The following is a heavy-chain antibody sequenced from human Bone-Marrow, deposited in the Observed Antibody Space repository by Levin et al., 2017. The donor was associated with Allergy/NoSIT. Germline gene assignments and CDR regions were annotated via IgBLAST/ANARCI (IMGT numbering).Heavy chain of an antibody. Sequence: PGGSLRLSCAASGFAFEKYGMNWVRQAPGKGLEWVSLINKDNVMKYYADSVKGRFTVSRDNAKNSLYLQMNSLRVEDTAIYYCARGNFDYWGQGALVTVSS. J-gene: IGHJ4*02. V-gene: IGHV3-48*04. CDR1: GFAFEKYG. CDR2: INKDNVMK. CDR3: ARGNFDY.